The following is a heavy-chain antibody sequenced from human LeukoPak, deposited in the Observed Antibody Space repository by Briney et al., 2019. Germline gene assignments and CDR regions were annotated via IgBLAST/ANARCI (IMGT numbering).Heavy chain of an antibody. CDR1: GGSISSSSYY. V-gene: IGHV4-39*01. D-gene: IGHD3-3*01. CDR3: ARHGHYDFWSGYYKGGNWFDP. Sequence: SETLSLTCTVSGGSISSSSYYWGWIRQPPGKGLEWIGSIYYSGSTYYNPSLKSRVTISVDTSKNQFSLKLSSVTAADTAVYYCARHGHYDFWSGYYKGGNWFDPWGQGTLVTVSS. J-gene: IGHJ5*02. CDR2: IYYSGST.